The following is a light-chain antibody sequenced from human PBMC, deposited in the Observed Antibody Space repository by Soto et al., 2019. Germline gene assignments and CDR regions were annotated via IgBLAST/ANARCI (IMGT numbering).Light chain of an antibody. Sequence: QSVLTQPPSVSGAPGQTVVISCSGSSSNIGTPYGVNWYRQIPGTAPKLLIYGNHNRPSGVPERFSGSKSGASATLAITGLQAEDEADYFCQSYDRRLSGYVFGTGTKVTVL. CDR3: QSYDRRLSGYV. J-gene: IGLJ1*01. CDR2: GNH. CDR1: SSNIGTPYG. V-gene: IGLV1-40*01.